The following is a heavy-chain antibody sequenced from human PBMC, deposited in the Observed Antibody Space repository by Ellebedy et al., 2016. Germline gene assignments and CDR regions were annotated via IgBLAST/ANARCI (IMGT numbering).Heavy chain of an antibody. CDR1: GFSLSTSGMC. CDR2: IDWDDDK. J-gene: IGHJ4*02. CDR3: ARIRSGVGYSYGINNFDY. D-gene: IGHD5-18*01. V-gene: IGHV2-70*11. Sequence: SGPTLVKPTQTLTLTCTFSGFSLSTSGMCVSWIRQPPGKALEWLARIDWDDDKYYSTSLKTRLTISKDTSKNQVVLTMTNMDPVDTATYYCARIRSGVGYSYGINNFDYWGQGTLVTVSS.